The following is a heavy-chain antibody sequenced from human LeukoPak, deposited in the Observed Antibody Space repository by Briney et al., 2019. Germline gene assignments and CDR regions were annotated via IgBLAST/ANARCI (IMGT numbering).Heavy chain of an antibody. D-gene: IGHD3-22*01. Sequence: GGSLRLSCAASGFTFSSHGMHWVRQAPGKGLEWVAVISYDGSNKYYADSVKGRFTISRDNSKNTLYLQMNSLRAEDTAVYYCAKDAYYYDSSGYYHTNWFDPWGQGTLVTVSS. CDR2: ISYDGSNK. V-gene: IGHV3-30*18. J-gene: IGHJ5*02. CDR1: GFTFSSHG. CDR3: AKDAYYYDSSGYYHTNWFDP.